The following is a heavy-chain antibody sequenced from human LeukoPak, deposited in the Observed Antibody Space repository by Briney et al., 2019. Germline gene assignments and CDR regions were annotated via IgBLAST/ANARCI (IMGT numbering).Heavy chain of an antibody. CDR2: IYTSGST. CDR3: ARDTVYYDSSGYLGVFDY. Sequence: PSETLSLTCTVSGGSISSGTYYWNWIRQPAGKGLEWIGRIYTSGSTNYNPSLKSRVSMSVDTSKNQFSLKLSSVTAADTAVYYCARDTVYYDSSGYLGVFDYWGQGTLVTVSS. CDR1: GGSISSGTYY. J-gene: IGHJ4*02. D-gene: IGHD3-22*01. V-gene: IGHV4-61*02.